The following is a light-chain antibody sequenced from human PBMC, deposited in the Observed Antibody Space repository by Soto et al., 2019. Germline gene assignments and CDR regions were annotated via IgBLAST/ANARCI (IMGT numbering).Light chain of an antibody. CDR3: QQSYSAPLT. Sequence: DIQLTQSPSSLPASVGDRVTITCRASQSITNYLNWYQQKPGKAPKLLIYAASNLQIVVPSSFSGSGSGTDFTLTISRLQPEDFAAYYCQQSYSAPLTVGGGTKVEF. CDR2: AAS. J-gene: IGKJ4*01. V-gene: IGKV1-39*01. CDR1: QSITNY.